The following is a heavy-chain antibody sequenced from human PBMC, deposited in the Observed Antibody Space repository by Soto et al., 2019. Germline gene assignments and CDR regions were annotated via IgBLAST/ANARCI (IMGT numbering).Heavy chain of an antibody. CDR2: IYYSGST. J-gene: IGHJ5*02. D-gene: IGHD5-12*01. CDR1: GVSISTYY. CDR3: AHKPPVVATISGWFDP. V-gene: IGHV4-59*01. Sequence: SETLSLTCTVSGVSISTYYWGWIRQPPGKGLEWIGYIYYSGSTNYNLSLKSRVTKDTSKNQVVLTMTNMDPVDTATYYCAHKPPVVATISGWFDPWGQGTLVTVSS.